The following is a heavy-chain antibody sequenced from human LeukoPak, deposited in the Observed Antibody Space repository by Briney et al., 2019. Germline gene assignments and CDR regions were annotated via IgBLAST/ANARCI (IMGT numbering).Heavy chain of an antibody. D-gene: IGHD6-13*01. V-gene: IGHV3-21*01. Sequence: GGSLRLSCAASGFTFSSYSMNWVRQAPGKGLEWVSSISSSSSYIYYADSVKGRFTISRDNAKNSLYLQMNSLRAEDTAVYYCAKGPSRVLYHSSSFDYWGQGTLVTVSS. CDR3: AKGPSRVLYHSSSFDY. J-gene: IGHJ4*02. CDR1: GFTFSSYS. CDR2: ISSSSSYI.